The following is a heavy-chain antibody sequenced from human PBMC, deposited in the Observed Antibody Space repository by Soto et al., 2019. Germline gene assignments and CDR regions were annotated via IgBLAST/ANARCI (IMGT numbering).Heavy chain of an antibody. CDR3: ARAFTGPYFHYMDV. J-gene: IGHJ6*02. CDR2: IYYSGST. CDR1: GGSISTYY. D-gene: IGHD3-10*01. Sequence: PSETLSLTCTVSGGSISTYYWNWIRQPPGKGLEWIGYIYYSGSTNYNPSLKSRVSMSVHTSKNQFSLKLSSVTAADTAVYYCARAFTGPYFHYMDVWGQGTTVTVSS. V-gene: IGHV4-59*01.